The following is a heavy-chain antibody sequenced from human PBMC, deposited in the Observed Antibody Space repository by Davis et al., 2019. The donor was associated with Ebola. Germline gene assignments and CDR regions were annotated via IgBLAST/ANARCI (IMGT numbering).Heavy chain of an antibody. J-gene: IGHJ5*02. Sequence: MPSETLSLTCTVSGGSVSSGSYYWSWIRQPPGKGLEWIGYIYYSGSTNYNPSLKSRVTISVDTSKNQFSLKLSSVTAADTAVYYCARDREYCSSTSCYGWFDPWGQGTLVTVSS. V-gene: IGHV4-61*01. CDR1: GGSVSSGSYY. CDR3: ARDREYCSSTSCYGWFDP. CDR2: IYYSGST. D-gene: IGHD2-2*01.